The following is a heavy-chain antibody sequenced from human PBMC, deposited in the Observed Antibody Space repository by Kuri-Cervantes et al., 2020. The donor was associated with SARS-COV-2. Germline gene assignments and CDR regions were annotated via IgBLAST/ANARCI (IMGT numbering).Heavy chain of an antibody. CDR1: GGSISSYY. Sequence: GSLRLSCTVSGGSISSYYWSWIRQPAGKGLEWIGRIYTSGSTNYNPSLKSRVTMSVDTSKNQFSLKLSSVTAADTAVYYCASEWELRYWGQGTLVTVSS. V-gene: IGHV4-4*07. J-gene: IGHJ4*02. CDR2: IYTSGST. D-gene: IGHD1-26*01. CDR3: ASEWELRY.